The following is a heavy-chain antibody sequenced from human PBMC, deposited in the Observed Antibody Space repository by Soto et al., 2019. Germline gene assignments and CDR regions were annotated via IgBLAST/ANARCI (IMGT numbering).Heavy chain of an antibody. V-gene: IGHV3-7*01. J-gene: IGHJ3*02. D-gene: IGHD3-22*01. CDR1: GFTFSSYW. CDR3: ARDYYDSSGYYTGAFDI. CDR2: IKQDGSEK. Sequence: PGGSLRLSCAASGFTFSSYWMSWVRQAPGKGLEWVANIKQDGSEKYYVDSVKGRFIISRDNAKNSLYLQMNSLRAEDTAVYYCARDYYDSSGYYTGAFDIWGQGTMVTVSS.